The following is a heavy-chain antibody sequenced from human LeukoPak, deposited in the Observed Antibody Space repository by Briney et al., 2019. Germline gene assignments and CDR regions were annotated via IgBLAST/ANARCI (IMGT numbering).Heavy chain of an antibody. D-gene: IGHD5-18*01. V-gene: IGHV4-59*01. Sequence: SETLSLTCTVSGGFISSYYWSWIRQPPGKGLEWIGYIYYSGSTNYNPSLKSRVTISVDTSKNQFSLKLSSVTAADTAVYYCARDKTSNTAMVAGAFDIWGQGTMVTVSS. J-gene: IGHJ3*02. CDR3: ARDKTSNTAMVAGAFDI. CDR2: IYYSGST. CDR1: GGFISSYY.